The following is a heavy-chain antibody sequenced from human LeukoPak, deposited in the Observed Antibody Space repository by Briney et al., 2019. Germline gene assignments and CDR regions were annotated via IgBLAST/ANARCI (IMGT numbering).Heavy chain of an antibody. CDR1: GGSFSGYY. CDR3: ARGVHIFWSYPFDY. V-gene: IGHV4-34*01. J-gene: IGHJ4*02. CDR2: INHSGST. D-gene: IGHD3-3*01. Sequence: SETLSLTCAVYGGSFSGYYWSWIRQPPGKGLEWIGEINHSGSTNYNPSLKSRVTISVDTSKNQFSLKLSSVTAADTAVYYCARGVHIFWSYPFDYWGQGTLVTVSS.